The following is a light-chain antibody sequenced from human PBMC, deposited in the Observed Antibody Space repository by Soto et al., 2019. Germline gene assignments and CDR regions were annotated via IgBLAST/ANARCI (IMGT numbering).Light chain of an antibody. CDR2: ATS. J-gene: IGKJ1*01. V-gene: IGKV1-6*01. CDR3: LHDYNYPRT. CDR1: QDIEDD. Sequence: AIQMTQSPSSLSASVGDTVTITCRASQDIEDDLGWYQQKPGKAPKLLIYATSSLQSGVPSRFSGSGSGTDFSLSIRSLQPEDSATYYCLHDYNYPRTFGQGTKVDNK.